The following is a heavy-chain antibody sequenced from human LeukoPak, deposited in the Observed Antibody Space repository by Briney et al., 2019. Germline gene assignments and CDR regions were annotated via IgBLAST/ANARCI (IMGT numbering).Heavy chain of an antibody. CDR1: GFTFVSYW. CDR3: ARDAPVDTALDY. Sequence: RSGGSLRLSCAASGFTFVSYWMHWVRQAPGKGLVWVSRINGCGSSTDFADSVKGRFTISRDNAKNTLYLQMNSLRAEDTAVYYWARDAPVDTALDYGGQGPLVTVSS. J-gene: IGHJ4*02. D-gene: IGHD5-18*01. CDR2: INGCGSST. V-gene: IGHV3-74*01.